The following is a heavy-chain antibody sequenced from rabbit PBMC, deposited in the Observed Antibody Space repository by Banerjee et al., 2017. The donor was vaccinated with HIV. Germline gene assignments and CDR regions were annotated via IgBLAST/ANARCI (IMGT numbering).Heavy chain of an antibody. CDR1: GFSFSSYYY. CDR2: IYAGSSGST. CDR3: ARASYGYAGYVPTFHL. Sequence: QSLEESGGDLVKPGASLTLTCTASGFSFSSYYYMCWVRQAPGKGLEWIACIYAGSSGSTYYASWAKGRFTISKTSSTTVTLQMTSLTAADTATYFCARASYGYAGYVPTFHLRGPGTIVTVS. J-gene: IGHJ6*01. D-gene: IGHD7-1*01. V-gene: IGHV1S40*01.